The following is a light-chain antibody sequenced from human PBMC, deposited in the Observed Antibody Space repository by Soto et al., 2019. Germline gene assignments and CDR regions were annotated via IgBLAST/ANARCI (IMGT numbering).Light chain of an antibody. Sequence: QSALAQPASVSGSPGQSITISCHGTSSDVGSHNLVSWYQHHPDKAPKLMIYEVSNRPSGVSNRFSGSKSGNTASLTISGLQAEDETDYYCFSYTSSGTYVFGTGTKV. J-gene: IGLJ1*01. CDR3: FSYTSSGTYV. CDR2: EVS. CDR1: SSDVGSHNL. V-gene: IGLV2-14*02.